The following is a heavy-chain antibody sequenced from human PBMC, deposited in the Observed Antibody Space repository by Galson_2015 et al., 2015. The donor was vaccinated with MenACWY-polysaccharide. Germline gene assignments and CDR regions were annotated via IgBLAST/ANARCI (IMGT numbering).Heavy chain of an antibody. D-gene: IGHD5-12*01. J-gene: IGHJ4*02. Sequence: SLRLSCAASGFTFSTYWMHWVRQAPGKGLVWVSHIKSDGSSTSYADSVKGRFTISRDNAKNTLYPQMNSLRAEDTALYYCARGYSAYDWGQGTLVTVSA. V-gene: IGHV3-74*01. CDR3: ARGYSAYD. CDR2: IKSDGSST. CDR1: GFTFSTYW.